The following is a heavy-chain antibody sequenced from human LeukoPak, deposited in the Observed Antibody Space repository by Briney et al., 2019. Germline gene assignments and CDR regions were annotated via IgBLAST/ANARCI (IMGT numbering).Heavy chain of an antibody. CDR2: INPSGGST. V-gene: IGHV1-46*01. D-gene: IGHD3-22*01. J-gene: IGHJ4*02. CDR3: ARGPQLYYYDSSGYSDY. CDR1: GYTFTSYY. Sequence: ASVKVSCKASGYTFTSYYMHWVRQAPGQGLEWMGIINPSGGSTSYAQKFQGRVTMTRDMSTSTVYMELSSLRSEDTAVYYCARGPQLYYYDSSGYSDYWGQGTLVTVSS.